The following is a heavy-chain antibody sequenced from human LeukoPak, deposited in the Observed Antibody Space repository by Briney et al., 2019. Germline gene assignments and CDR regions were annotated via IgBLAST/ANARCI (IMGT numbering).Heavy chain of an antibody. J-gene: IGHJ4*02. CDR3: ARGRSLHYFDY. Sequence: SETLSLTCTVSGGSISRGGYYWSWIRQHPGKGLEWIGYIYYSGSTYYNPSLKSRVTISVDTSKNQFSLKLSSVTAADTAVYYCARGRSLHYFDYWGQGTLVTVSS. V-gene: IGHV4-31*03. CDR1: GGSISRGGYY. CDR2: IYYSGST.